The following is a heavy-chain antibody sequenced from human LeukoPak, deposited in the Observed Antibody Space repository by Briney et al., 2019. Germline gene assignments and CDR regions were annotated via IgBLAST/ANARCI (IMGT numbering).Heavy chain of an antibody. J-gene: IGHJ4*02. CDR1: GFTFSSYW. D-gene: IGHD3-22*01. CDR2: IKEDGSKK. CDR3: ATPLDYYDSSGYHQGGD. V-gene: IGHV3-7*03. Sequence: GGSLRLSCAASGFTFSSYWMTWVRQAPGKGLEWVANIKEDGSKKNYVDSLKGRFTISRDNAKNSLYLQMNSLRAEDTAVYYCATPLDYYDSSGYHQGGDWGQGTLVTVSS.